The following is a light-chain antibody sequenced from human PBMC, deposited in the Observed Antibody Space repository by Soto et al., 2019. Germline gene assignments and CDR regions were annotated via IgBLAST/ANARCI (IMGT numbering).Light chain of an antibody. CDR2: EVN. Sequence: QSALTQPPSASGSPGQSVTISCTGTSSDVGGYNYVSWYQQHPGKAPKLMIYEVNKRPSGVPDRFSGPKSGNTASLTVSGLQADDEADYYCSSYAGSNNFEKVFGTGTKVTVL. CDR1: SSDVGGYNY. CDR3: SSYAGSNNFEKV. J-gene: IGLJ1*01. V-gene: IGLV2-8*01.